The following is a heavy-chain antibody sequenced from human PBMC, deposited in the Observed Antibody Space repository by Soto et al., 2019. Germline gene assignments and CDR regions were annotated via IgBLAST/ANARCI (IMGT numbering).Heavy chain of an antibody. CDR2: IIPIFDTP. J-gene: IGHJ6*02. Sequence: QVQLVQSGAEVKKPGSSVKVSCKASGGTLSNYAXTXVXXXXGQGLXWLGGIIPIFDTPNYAQKFQGRVTITADESTSTAYMEVRRLRSEDXXXXXXXXXXXXXXXXXXXXXXXGMDXWGQGTTVTVSS. CDR1: GGTLSNYA. V-gene: IGHV1-69*01. CDR3: XXXXXXXXXXXXXXXXXGMDX.